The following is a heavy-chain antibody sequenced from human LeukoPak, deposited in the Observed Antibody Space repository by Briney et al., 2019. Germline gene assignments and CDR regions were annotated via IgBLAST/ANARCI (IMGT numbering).Heavy chain of an antibody. D-gene: IGHD6-13*01. J-gene: IGHJ6*02. CDR3: ARAPWQQLEGYCYGMDV. CDR1: GYTFTSYY. V-gene: IGHV1-46*01. Sequence: GASVKVSCKASGYTFTSYYMHWVRQAPGQGLEWMGIINPSGGSTSYAQKFQGRVTMTRDTSTSTVYMELSSLRSEDTAVYYCARAPWQQLEGYCYGMDVWGQGTTVTVSS. CDR2: INPSGGST.